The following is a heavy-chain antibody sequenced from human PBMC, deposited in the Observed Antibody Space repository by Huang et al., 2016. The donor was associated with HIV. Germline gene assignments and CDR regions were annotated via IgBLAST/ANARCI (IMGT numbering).Heavy chain of an antibody. Sequence: QVRLVQWGAGLLKCSVTLSLTCAVYGGSFSGYQWTWIRQSPGKGLEWIGEINHSGSATYNPSLKTRDTIPGDRSKNQFSLKMTSLTVTDTAVYCCARGLGFCRGGDCFPTHFQHWGQG. J-gene: IGHJ1*01. CDR1: GGSFSGYQ. CDR3: ARGLGFCRGGDCFPTHFQH. V-gene: IGHV4-34*02. CDR2: INHSGSA. D-gene: IGHD2-21*02.